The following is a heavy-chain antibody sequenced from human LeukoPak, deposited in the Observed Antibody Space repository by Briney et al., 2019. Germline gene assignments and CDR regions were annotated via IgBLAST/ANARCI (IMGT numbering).Heavy chain of an antibody. Sequence: GGSLRLSCAASGFTFSSYSMNWVRQAPGKGLEWVSSISSSSSYIYYADSVKGRFTISRGNAKNSLYLQMNSLRAEDTAVYYCARGDIVVVPAAMQIDYWGQGTLVTVSS. V-gene: IGHV3-21*01. CDR2: ISSSSSYI. CDR3: ARGDIVVVPAAMQIDY. J-gene: IGHJ4*02. D-gene: IGHD2-2*01. CDR1: GFTFSSYS.